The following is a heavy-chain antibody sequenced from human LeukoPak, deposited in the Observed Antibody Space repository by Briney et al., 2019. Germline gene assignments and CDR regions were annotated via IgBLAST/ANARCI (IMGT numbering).Heavy chain of an antibody. Sequence: ASVKVSCKASGYTFTSYDINWVRQATGQGLEWMGWMNPNSGSTGYAQKFQGRVTMTRNTSISTVYMELSSLRSEDTAVYYCARGLHYYGMDVWGQGTTVTVSS. J-gene: IGHJ6*02. CDR3: ARGLHYYGMDV. V-gene: IGHV1-8*01. CDR1: GYTFTSYD. CDR2: MNPNSGST.